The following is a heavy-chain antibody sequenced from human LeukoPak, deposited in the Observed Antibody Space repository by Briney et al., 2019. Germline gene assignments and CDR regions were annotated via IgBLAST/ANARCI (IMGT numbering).Heavy chain of an antibody. J-gene: IGHJ5*02. CDR3: ASAPWT. Sequence: PGGSLRLSCAASGFTFSSYAMHWVRQAPGKGLEWVAVISYDGSNKYYADSVKGRFTISRDNSKNTLYLQMNSLRAEDTAVYYCASAPWTWGQGTLVTVSP. CDR1: GFTFSSYA. CDR2: ISYDGSNK. D-gene: IGHD5-12*01. V-gene: IGHV3-30*04.